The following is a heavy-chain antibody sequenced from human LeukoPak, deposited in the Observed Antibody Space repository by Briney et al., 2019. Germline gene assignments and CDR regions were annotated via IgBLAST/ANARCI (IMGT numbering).Heavy chain of an antibody. D-gene: IGHD5-24*01. J-gene: IGHJ3*02. Sequence: GGSLRLSCAASGFTFSSYAMSWVRQAPGKGLEWVSAISGSGGSTYYADSVKGRFTISRDNSKNTLYLQMNSLRAEDTAVCYCAKALGTYNYDYKAFDIWGQGTMVTVSS. CDR1: GFTFSSYA. CDR3: AKALGTYNYDYKAFDI. CDR2: ISGSGGST. V-gene: IGHV3-23*01.